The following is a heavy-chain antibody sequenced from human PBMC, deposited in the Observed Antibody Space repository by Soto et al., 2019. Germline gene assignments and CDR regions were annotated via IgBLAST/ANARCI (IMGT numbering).Heavy chain of an antibody. CDR2: ILNDGSNR. CDR1: EFTFSNYG. D-gene: IGHD3-10*01. Sequence: QVQLVESGGGVVQPGRSLRLSCAASEFTFSNYGMHWVRQAPGKGLEWVAVILNDGSNRYHADSVKDRFTISRDNSKNTLYLQLNSLRADDPAVYYCAKDDEYSGNGMDVWGQGTTVTVS. J-gene: IGHJ6*02. V-gene: IGHV3-33*06. CDR3: AKDDEYSGNGMDV.